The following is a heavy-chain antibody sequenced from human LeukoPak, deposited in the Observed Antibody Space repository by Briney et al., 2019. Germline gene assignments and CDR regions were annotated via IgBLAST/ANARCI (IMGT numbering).Heavy chain of an antibody. V-gene: IGHV4-59*01. CDR3: AREGGYCSSTSCYRGWFDP. D-gene: IGHD2-2*02. J-gene: IGHJ5*02. CDR1: GGSISSYY. Sequence: KPSETLSLTCTVSGGSISSYYWSWIRQPPGKGLEWIGYIYYSGSTNCNPSLKSRVTISVDTSKNQFSLKLSSVTAADTAVYYCAREGGYCSSTSCYRGWFDPWGQGTLVTVSS. CDR2: IYYSGST.